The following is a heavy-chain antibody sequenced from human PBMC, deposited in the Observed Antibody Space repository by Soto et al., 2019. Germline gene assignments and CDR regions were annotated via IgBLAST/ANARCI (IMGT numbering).Heavy chain of an antibody. CDR2: MHSSGTS. CDR1: GGSVSGYF. V-gene: IGHV4-59*02. J-gene: IGHJ4*02. CDR3: ARSGYTFGGVV. D-gene: IGHD3-16*01. Sequence: KASETLSLTCNVSGGSVSGYFWSWIRQPPGKGLEYIGFMHSSGTSNYNSSLKSRVTISVDTSKNQISLELKSVTTVDTAVYYCARSGYTFGGVVWGQGILVTVSS.